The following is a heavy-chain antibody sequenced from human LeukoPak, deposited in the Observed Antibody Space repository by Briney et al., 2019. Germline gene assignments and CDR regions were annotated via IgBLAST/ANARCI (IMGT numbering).Heavy chain of an antibody. V-gene: IGHV3-11*06. CDR1: GFTFSDYY. J-gene: IGHJ4*02. Sequence: GGSLRLSCAASGFTFSDYYMSWIRQAPGKGLEWVSYISSSSTYTDYADSVKGRFTISRDNAKNSLYLQINSLRAEDTAVYYCARVPGDCSSTSCFDMYFDYWGQGTLVTVSS. CDR3: ARVPGDCSSTSCFDMYFDY. D-gene: IGHD2-2*01. CDR2: ISSSSTYT.